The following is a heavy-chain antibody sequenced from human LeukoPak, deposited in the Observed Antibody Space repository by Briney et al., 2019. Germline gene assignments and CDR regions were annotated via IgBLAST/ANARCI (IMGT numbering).Heavy chain of an antibody. V-gene: IGHV1-2*02. J-gene: IGHJ6*03. CDR1: GYTFTSYY. CDR2: INPNSGGT. Sequence: GASVTVSCKASGYTFTSYYIHWVRQAPGQGLEWMGWINPNSGGTNYAQKFQGRVTMTRDTSISTAYIELSRLRSDDTAVYYCAREAATPDYYYYYMDVWGKGTTVTISS. D-gene: IGHD2-15*01. CDR3: AREAATPDYYYYYMDV.